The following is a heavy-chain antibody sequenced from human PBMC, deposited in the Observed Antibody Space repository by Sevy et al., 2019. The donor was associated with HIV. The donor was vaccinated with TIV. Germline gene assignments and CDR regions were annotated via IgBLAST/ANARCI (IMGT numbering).Heavy chain of an antibody. CDR3: AKDIPGYSGFDH. CDR1: GFTFDDYT. V-gene: IGHV3-43*01. J-gene: IGHJ4*02. Sequence: GGSLRLSCAASGFTFDDYTMHWVRQVPGKGLEWVSLISWDAKKTDYADSVEGRFTVSRDNRKNSLYLQMNSLRSEDTALYFCAKDIPGYSGFDHWGRGTLVTVSS. D-gene: IGHD3-10*01. CDR2: ISWDAKKT.